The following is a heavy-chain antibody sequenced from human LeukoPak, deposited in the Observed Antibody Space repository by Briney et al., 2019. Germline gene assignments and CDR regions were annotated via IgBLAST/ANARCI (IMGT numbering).Heavy chain of an antibody. D-gene: IGHD4-17*01. Sequence: GASVKVSCKASGYTFTSYDINWVRQATGQGLEWMGWMNPNSGNTGYAQKFQGRVTMTRDTSISTAYMELSSLRSEDTAVYYCARRSPTVTTPANWFDPWGQGTLVTVSS. CDR2: MNPNSGNT. CDR1: GYTFTSYD. CDR3: ARRSPTVTTPANWFDP. V-gene: IGHV1-8*01. J-gene: IGHJ5*02.